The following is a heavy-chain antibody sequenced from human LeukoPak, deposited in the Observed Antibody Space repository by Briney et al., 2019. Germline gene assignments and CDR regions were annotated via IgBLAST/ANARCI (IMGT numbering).Heavy chain of an antibody. J-gene: IGHJ4*03. CDR3: AGRAVAEDWYSDFGG. V-gene: IGHV1-18*01. CDR1: GYTFTSYG. Sequence: ASVKVSCKASGYTFTSYGLNWVRQAPGQGLEWMGWISAYNGNTNYAQKLQGRVTMTTDTSTSTAYMELRSLRSDDTAVYYCAGRAVAEDWYSDFGGCGHRALVT. D-gene: IGHD6-19*01. CDR2: ISAYNGNT.